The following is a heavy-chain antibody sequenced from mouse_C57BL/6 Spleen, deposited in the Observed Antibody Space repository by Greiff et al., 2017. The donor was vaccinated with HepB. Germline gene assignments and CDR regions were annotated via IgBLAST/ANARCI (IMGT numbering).Heavy chain of an antibody. Sequence: QVQLKQSGPELVKPGASVKISCKASGYSFTSYYIHWVKQRPGQGLEWIGWIYPGSGNTKYNEKFKGKATLTADTSSSTAYMQRSSLTSEDSAVYYCAGGSSRYWYFDVWGTGTTVTFS. CDR3: AGGSSRYWYFDV. J-gene: IGHJ1*03. D-gene: IGHD1-1*01. CDR2: IYPGSGNT. V-gene: IGHV1-66*01. CDR1: GYSFTSYY.